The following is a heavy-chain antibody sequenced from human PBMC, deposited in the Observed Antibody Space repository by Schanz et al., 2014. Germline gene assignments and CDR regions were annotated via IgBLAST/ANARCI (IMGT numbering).Heavy chain of an antibody. CDR1: GFTFSSYW. D-gene: IGHD1-20*01. Sequence: EVQLVESGGGFVQPGGSLRLSCAASGFTFSSYWMHWVRQAPGKGLVWVSRINSDGSTTIYADSVKGRFTISRDNAKNTLYLQMNSLRGEDTAVYYCAKDQGNWNGGLGLDYWGQGTLVTVSS. CDR2: INSDGSTT. J-gene: IGHJ4*02. CDR3: AKDQGNWNGGLGLDY. V-gene: IGHV3-74*01.